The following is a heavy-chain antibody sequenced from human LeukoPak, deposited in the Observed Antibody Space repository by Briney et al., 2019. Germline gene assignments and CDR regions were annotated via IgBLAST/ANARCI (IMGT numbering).Heavy chain of an antibody. CDR2: IYHSGST. V-gene: IGHV4-4*02. J-gene: IGHJ5*02. Sequence: SETLSLTCAVSGGSISSSNWWSWVRQPPGKGLEWIGEIYHSGSTNYNPSLKSRVTMSVDTSKNQFSLKLSSVTAADTAVYYCARDVPSYSVGWSDPWGQGTLVTVSS. D-gene: IGHD4-11*01. CDR1: GGSISSSNW. CDR3: ARDVPSYSVGWSDP.